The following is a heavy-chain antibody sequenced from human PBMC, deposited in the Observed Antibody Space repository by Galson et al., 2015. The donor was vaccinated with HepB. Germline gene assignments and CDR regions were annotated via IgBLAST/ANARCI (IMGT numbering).Heavy chain of an antibody. V-gene: IGHV1-18*01. J-gene: IGHJ6*02. CDR2: ISVYNGNT. D-gene: IGHD1-26*01. Sequence: SVKVSCKASGYIFNSYAISWVRQAPGQGLEWMGWISVYNGNTNYAQKLQGRVTMTTDTSTNTAYMEVRSLRSDDTAVYYCARLLVGATATVQYGMDVWGQRTTVTVSS. CDR1: GYIFNSYA. CDR3: ARLLVGATATVQYGMDV.